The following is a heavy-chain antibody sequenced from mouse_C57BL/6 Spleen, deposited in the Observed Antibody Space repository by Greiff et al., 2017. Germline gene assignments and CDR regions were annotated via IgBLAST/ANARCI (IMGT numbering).Heavy chain of an antibody. CDR1: GYTFTSYW. Sequence: QVQLQQPGAELVMPGASVKLSCKASGYTFTSYWMHWVKQRPGQGLEWIGEIDPSDSYTNYNQKFKGKSTLTVDKSSSTAYMQLSSLTSEDSAVYYCARSDLAGYFDGWGQGTTLTVSS. J-gene: IGHJ2*01. V-gene: IGHV1-69*01. CDR3: ARSDLAGYFDG. CDR2: IDPSDSYT.